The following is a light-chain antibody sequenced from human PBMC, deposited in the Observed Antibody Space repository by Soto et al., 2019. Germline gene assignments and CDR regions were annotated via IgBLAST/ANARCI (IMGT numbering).Light chain of an antibody. J-gene: IGLJ2*01. CDR2: EVS. V-gene: IGLV2-14*01. CDR1: SSDVGAYNY. CDR3: SSYTRSNTLV. Sequence: QSVLTQPASVSGSPGQSITISCTGTSSDVGAYNYVSWYQQHPGKAPKLMIFEVSDRPSGVSNRFSGSKSGNTASLTISGLQAEDEADYYCSSYTRSNTLVFGGGTKLTVL.